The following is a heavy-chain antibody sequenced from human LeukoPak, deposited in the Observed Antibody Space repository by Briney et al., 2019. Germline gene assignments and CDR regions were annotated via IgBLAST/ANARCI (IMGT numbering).Heavy chain of an antibody. D-gene: IGHD5/OR15-5a*01. Sequence: PGRSLRLSCVASGFTFSDHPFHWVRQSPDKGLEWVALIGSDGTKKYYADSVQGRFTVSRENSKNTLFLQMNTLRADDTAAYFCARQVTSTRLFDSWGQGTLVTVSS. CDR3: ARQVTSTRLFDS. CDR1: GFTFSDHP. CDR2: IGSDGTKK. J-gene: IGHJ4*02. V-gene: IGHV3-30*04.